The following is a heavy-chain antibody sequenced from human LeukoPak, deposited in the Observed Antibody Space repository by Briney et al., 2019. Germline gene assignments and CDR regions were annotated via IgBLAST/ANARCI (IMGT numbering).Heavy chain of an antibody. CDR1: GDSISSSSSY. J-gene: IGHJ6*03. D-gene: IGHD3-16*01. V-gene: IGHV4-39*07. CDR3: ARETSQKGAHYMDV. Sequence: SETLSLTCTVSGDSISSSSSYWGWIRQPPGEGLEWIGEINHSGSTNYNPSLKSRVTISVDTSKNQLSLKLTSVTAADTAVYYCARETSQKGAHYMDVWGKGTTVTISS. CDR2: INHSGST.